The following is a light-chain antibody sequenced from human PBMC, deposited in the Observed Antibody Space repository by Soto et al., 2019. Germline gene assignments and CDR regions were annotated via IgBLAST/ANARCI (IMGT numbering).Light chain of an antibody. Sequence: QSALTQPASVSGSLGQSITISCTGTSSDIGGHNYVSWYQLHPGKAPKVLIFEVIKRPSGVSTRFSGSKSGNMAALTISRLRPEDEGDYYCSSFTSTSTVRLGGGTKLTV. CDR3: SSFTSTSTVR. CDR2: EVI. V-gene: IGLV2-14*01. J-gene: IGLJ2*01. CDR1: SSDIGGHNY.